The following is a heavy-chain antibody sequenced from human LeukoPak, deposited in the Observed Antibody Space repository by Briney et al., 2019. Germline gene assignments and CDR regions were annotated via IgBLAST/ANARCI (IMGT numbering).Heavy chain of an antibody. CDR1: GFTFSSYA. J-gene: IGHJ4*02. CDR3: AKDRAYAFDY. V-gene: IGHV3-23*01. Sequence: GGSLRLSCAGSGFTFSSYAMNWVRQAPGKGLEWVSGISGSGGSTYYADSVKGRFTISRDNSKNTLYLQMNRLRAEDTAIYYCAKDRAYAFDYWGQGTLVTVSS. D-gene: IGHD5-12*01. CDR2: ISGSGGST.